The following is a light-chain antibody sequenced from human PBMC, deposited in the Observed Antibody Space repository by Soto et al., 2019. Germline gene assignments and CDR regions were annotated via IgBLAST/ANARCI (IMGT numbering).Light chain of an antibody. CDR1: QSISSSY. Sequence: ELGMTQYTGTLSLSPGENATLSCRASQSISSSYLAWYQQKPGEAPRLLIYGASTRATGIPARFSGSGSGREFTLTISSLQSEDFAVYYCQQYNNWPLITFGQGTRLEI. CDR3: QQYNNWPLIT. J-gene: IGKJ5*01. V-gene: IGKV3-15*01. CDR2: GAS.